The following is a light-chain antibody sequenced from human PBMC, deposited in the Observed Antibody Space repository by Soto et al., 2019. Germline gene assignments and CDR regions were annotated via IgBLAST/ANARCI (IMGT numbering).Light chain of an antibody. Sequence: RVMTQSPATLSVSLGERATLSCRASQSVSSYLAWYQQKPGQAPRLLIYDASNRATGIPARFSGSGSGTDFTLTISSLEPEDFAVYYCQQRSNWPKVTFGQGTRLEIK. V-gene: IGKV3-11*01. CDR2: DAS. J-gene: IGKJ5*01. CDR1: QSVSSY. CDR3: QQRSNWPKVT.